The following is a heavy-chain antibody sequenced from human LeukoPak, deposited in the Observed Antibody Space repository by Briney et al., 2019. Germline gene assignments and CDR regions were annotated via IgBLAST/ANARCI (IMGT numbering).Heavy chain of an antibody. V-gene: IGHV3-49*04. Sequence: GGSLRLSCAASGFTFSNYAMSWVRQAPGKGLEWIGFISGGTTEYAASVKGRFTISRDDSTSIAYLQMNSLTTEDTAVYCCSRGSGWLSVYWGQGTLVTVSS. J-gene: IGHJ4*02. CDR3: SRGSGWLSVY. CDR2: ISGGTT. D-gene: IGHD6-19*01. CDR1: GFTFSNYA.